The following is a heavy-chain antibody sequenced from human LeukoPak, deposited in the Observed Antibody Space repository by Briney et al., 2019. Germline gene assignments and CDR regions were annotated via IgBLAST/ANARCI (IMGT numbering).Heavy chain of an antibody. D-gene: IGHD6-6*01. CDR3: ARDLGGPLEYSSSSPTDYYYYYYMDV. V-gene: IGHV4-59*01. CDR1: GGSISSYY. Sequence: SETLSLTCTVSGGSISSYYWSWIRQPPGKGLEWIGYIYYSGSTNYNPSLKSRVTISVDTSKNQFSLKLSSVTAADTAVYYCARDLGGPLEYSSSSPTDYYYYYYMDVWGKGTTVTVSS. CDR2: IYYSGST. J-gene: IGHJ6*03.